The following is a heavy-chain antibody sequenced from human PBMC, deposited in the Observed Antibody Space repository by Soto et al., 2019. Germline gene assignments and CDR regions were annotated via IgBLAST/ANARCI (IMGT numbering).Heavy chain of an antibody. CDR3: ARGTWELTVFDY. D-gene: IGHD1-26*01. V-gene: IGHV4-30-2*01. J-gene: IGHJ4*02. Sequence: SEPLSLTCAVSGGSISSGGYSWSWIRQPPGKGLEWIGYIYHSGSTYYNPSLKSRVTISVDRSKNQFSLKLSSVTAADTAVYYCARGTWELTVFDYWGQGTLVTVSS. CDR2: IYHSGST. CDR1: GGSISSGGYS.